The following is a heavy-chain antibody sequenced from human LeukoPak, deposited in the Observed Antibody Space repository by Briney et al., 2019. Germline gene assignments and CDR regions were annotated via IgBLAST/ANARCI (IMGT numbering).Heavy chain of an antibody. CDR1: GYSFTSQW. Sequence: GESLKISCKGSGYSFTSQWIGWVRQMPGKGLEWMGIIYPGDSDTRYSPSFQGQVTISADKSISTAYLQWSSLKASDTAMYYCARSVAVAGIPFDYWGQGTLVTVSS. J-gene: IGHJ4*02. CDR2: IYPGDSDT. V-gene: IGHV5-51*01. CDR3: ARSVAVAGIPFDY. D-gene: IGHD6-19*01.